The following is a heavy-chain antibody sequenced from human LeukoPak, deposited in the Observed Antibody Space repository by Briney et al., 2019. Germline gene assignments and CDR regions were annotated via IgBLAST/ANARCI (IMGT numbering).Heavy chain of an antibody. CDR3: SRNGLVDFDY. Sequence: GGSLRPSCTPSGFAFDNFAMSWVRQPAGKGLEWVGFIRRRAYGGAAEYAASVKGRFIISRDDSKGIAYLQMNSLKTEDTAVYYCSRNGLVDFDYWGQGSRVIVSP. V-gene: IGHV3-49*04. CDR1: GFAFDNFA. J-gene: IGHJ4*02. CDR2: IRRRAYGGAA.